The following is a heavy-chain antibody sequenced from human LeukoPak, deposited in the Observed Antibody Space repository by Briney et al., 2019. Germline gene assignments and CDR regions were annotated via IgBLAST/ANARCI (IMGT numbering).Heavy chain of an antibody. Sequence: GRSLRLSCAASGFTFDDHAMYWVRQAPGKGLEWVSGINWDGSRIGYADAVKGRSTISRDSAKKSLYLQMNSLRTEDTALYYCARASYYYDTSGLGALDIWGQETLVTVSS. D-gene: IGHD3-22*01. V-gene: IGHV3-9*01. J-gene: IGHJ3*02. CDR3: ARASYYYDTSGLGALDI. CDR2: INWDGSRI. CDR1: GFTFDDHA.